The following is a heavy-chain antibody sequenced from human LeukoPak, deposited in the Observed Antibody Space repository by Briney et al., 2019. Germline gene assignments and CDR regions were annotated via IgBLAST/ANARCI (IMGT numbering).Heavy chain of an antibody. CDR3: ARRGCSGGSCYSSVFRVTKYYFDY. Sequence: GASVKVSCKASGYTFTSYDINWVRQATGQGLEWMGWMNPNSGNTGYAQKFQGRVTMTRNTSISTAYMELSSLRSEDTAVYYCARRGCSGGSCYSSVFRVTKYYFDYWGQGTLVTVSS. CDR1: GYTFTSYD. V-gene: IGHV1-8*01. CDR2: MNPNSGNT. D-gene: IGHD2-15*01. J-gene: IGHJ4*02.